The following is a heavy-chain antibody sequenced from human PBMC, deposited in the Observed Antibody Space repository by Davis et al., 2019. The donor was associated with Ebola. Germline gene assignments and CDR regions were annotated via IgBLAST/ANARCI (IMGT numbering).Heavy chain of an antibody. D-gene: IGHD2-21*02. Sequence: SETLSLTCTVSGGSVSSGSYYWSWIRQPPEKGLEWVGYIYYSGSTNCNPSLKSRVTISVDTSKNQFSLKLSSVTAADTAVYYCARRVVVVTAIEEGYFDYWGQGTLVTVSS. J-gene: IGHJ4*02. CDR2: IYYSGST. CDR3: ARRVVVVTAIEEGYFDY. V-gene: IGHV4-61*01. CDR1: GGSVSSGSYY.